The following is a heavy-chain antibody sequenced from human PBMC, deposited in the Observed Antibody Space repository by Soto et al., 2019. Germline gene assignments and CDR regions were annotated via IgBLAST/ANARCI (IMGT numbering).Heavy chain of an antibody. CDR2: ISSSSSYI. V-gene: IGHV3-21*01. CDR1: GFTFSSYS. CDR3: ASYAKMATTFDY. Sequence: PGGSLRLSCAASGFTFSSYSMNWVRQAPGKGLEWVSSISSSSSYIYYADSVKGRFTISRDNAKNSLYLQMNSLRAEDTAVYYCASYAKMATTFDYWGQGTLVTVSS. D-gene: IGHD1-1*01. J-gene: IGHJ4*02.